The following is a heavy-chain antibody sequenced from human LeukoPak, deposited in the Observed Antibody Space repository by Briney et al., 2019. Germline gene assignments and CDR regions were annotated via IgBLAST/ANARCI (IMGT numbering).Heavy chain of an antibody. CDR1: GFTFSSYA. CDR2: ISGSGGST. J-gene: IGHJ6*04. Sequence: PGGSLRLSCAASGFTFSSYAMSWVRQAPGKGLEWVSAISGSGGSTYYADSVKGRFTISRDNSKNTLYLQMDSLRAEDTAVYYCASNVVVPALAPDVWGKGTTVTVSS. CDR3: ASNVVVPALAPDV. D-gene: IGHD2-2*01. V-gene: IGHV3-23*01.